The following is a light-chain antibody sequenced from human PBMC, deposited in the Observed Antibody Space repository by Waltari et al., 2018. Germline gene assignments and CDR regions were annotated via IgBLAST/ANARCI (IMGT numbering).Light chain of an antibody. CDR2: WAS. J-gene: IGKJ1*01. CDR1: RSVFYTDNNQNY. CDR3: HQHYTTPWT. V-gene: IGKV4-1*01. Sequence: DIAMTQSPDSLAVSLGERVTINCTSSRSVFYTDNNQNYLTWDQHKPGPPPQLLISWASTRESGVPDRFIGSGSGTDFTLTISSLQAEDVAVYYCHQHYTTPWTFGQGTLVEL.